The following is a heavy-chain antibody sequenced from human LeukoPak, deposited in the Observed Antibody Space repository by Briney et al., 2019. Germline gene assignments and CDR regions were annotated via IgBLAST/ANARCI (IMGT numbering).Heavy chain of an antibody. Sequence: SETLSLTCTVSGGPINNYYWYWIRQPPGKGLEWIGYVHYSGSTYYKQPLQVRVTNPVDPSKNQFSLTVSSVTAADTAVYYCARRMEQMATIGQSNWIDPWGQGTLVTVSS. CDR3: ARRMEQMATIGQSNWIDP. CDR1: GGPINNYY. CDR2: VHYSGST. J-gene: IGHJ5*02. V-gene: IGHV4-59*08. D-gene: IGHD5-24*01.